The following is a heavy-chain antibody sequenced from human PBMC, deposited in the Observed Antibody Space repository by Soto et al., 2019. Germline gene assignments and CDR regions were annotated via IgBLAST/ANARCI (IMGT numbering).Heavy chain of an antibody. V-gene: IGHV1-18*01. J-gene: IGHJ4*02. CDR2: INNRNGKT. D-gene: IGHD3-16*01. Sequence: QVQVVQSGAKVKNPGASLKVSCKTSGFTFAGVGITWVRQAPGQGLEWMGRINNRNGKTTYEQNDQDSVTMTSDIHTSTSYLEVRSLTSDDAAIYFCARVTSIPSVAVYDYWGQGTPVTVS. CDR3: ARVTSIPSVAVYDY. CDR1: GFTFAGVG.